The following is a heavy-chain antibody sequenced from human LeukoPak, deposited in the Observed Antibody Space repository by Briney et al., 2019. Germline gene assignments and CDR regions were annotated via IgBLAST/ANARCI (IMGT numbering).Heavy chain of an antibody. D-gene: IGHD1-26*01. CDR2: IYTSGST. CDR1: GGSISSGSYY. CDR3: ARGPEWELPNDYYFDL. V-gene: IGHV4-61*02. J-gene: IGHJ4*02. Sequence: SETLSLTCTVSGGSISSGSYYWSWIRQPAGKGLEWIGRIYTSGSTHYNPSLKSRVTISVHTSKNQFSLKLTSVTAADTAVYYCARGPEWELPNDYYFDLWGQGTLVTVSS.